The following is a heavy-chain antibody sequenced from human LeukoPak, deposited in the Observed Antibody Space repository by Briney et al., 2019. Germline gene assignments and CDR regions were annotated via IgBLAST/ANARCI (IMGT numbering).Heavy chain of an antibody. Sequence: SETLSLTCTVSGASITSSSYYWGWIRQPPGKGLEYIGTIYYSGNKYYNPSLSSRVTISVDTSKNQFSLKLSSVTAADTAVYYCARGRRSDTAMVTSLNWFDPWGQGTLVTVSS. CDR3: ARGRRSDTAMVTSLNWFDP. V-gene: IGHV4-39*07. CDR1: GASITSSSYY. CDR2: IYYSGNK. D-gene: IGHD5-18*01. J-gene: IGHJ5*02.